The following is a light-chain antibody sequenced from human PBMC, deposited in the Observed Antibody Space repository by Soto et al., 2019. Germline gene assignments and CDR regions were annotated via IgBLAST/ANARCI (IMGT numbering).Light chain of an antibody. CDR2: EVN. CDR3: YSFAGFNTQ. J-gene: IGLJ2*01. CDR1: SSGIGTFNL. V-gene: IGLV2-23*02. Sequence: SALTQPASVSGSPGQSIAISCTGNSSGIGTFNLVSWYQQHPGRAPKLIIYEVNKRPSGISSRFSACKSGNTASLTISGLQADDEADYYCYSFAGFNTQFGGGTK.